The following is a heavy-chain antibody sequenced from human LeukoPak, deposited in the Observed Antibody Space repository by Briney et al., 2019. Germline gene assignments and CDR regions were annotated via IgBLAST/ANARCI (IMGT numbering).Heavy chain of an antibody. V-gene: IGHV4-39*07. CDR3: ARDGIDYCSGGSCYSYFDY. Sequence: SETLSLTCTVSGASIHSSSHSWGWIRQPPGTGLEWIGNMFYNGSTNYNPSLKRRVTISVDTSKNQFSLKLTSVTAADTAVYYCARDGIDYCSGGSCYSYFDYWGQGTLVTVSS. CDR1: GASIHSSSHS. J-gene: IGHJ4*02. D-gene: IGHD2-15*01. CDR2: MFYNGST.